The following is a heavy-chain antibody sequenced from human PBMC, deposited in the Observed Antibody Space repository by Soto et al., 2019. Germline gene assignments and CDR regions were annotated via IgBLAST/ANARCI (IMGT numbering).Heavy chain of an antibody. D-gene: IGHD5-18*01. CDR1: GFTFNTYA. V-gene: IGHV3-30-3*01. J-gene: IGHJ4*02. CDR3: ARDSGYSYGPLDY. CDR2: ISYDGNNN. Sequence: GGSLRRSCAASGFTFNTYAMFWVRQAPGKGLEWVAVISYDGNNNYYADSVKGRFTISRDNAKNSLYLQMNSLRAEDTAVYYCARDSGYSYGPLDYWGQGTLVTVSS.